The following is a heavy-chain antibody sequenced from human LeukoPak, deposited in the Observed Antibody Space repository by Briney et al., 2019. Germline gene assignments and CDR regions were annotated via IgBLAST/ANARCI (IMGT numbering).Heavy chain of an antibody. D-gene: IGHD3-10*01. CDR2: IKQDGSEK. V-gene: IGHV3-7*01. CDR3: ARGSRPLLWFGEPPRILFDY. J-gene: IGHJ4*02. CDR1: GFTFSSYW. Sequence: GGSLRLSCAASGFTFSSYWMSWVRQAPGKGLEWVANIKQDGSEKYYVDSVKGRFTISRDNAKNSLYLQMNSLRAEDTAVYYCARGSRPLLWFGEPPRILFDYWGQGTLVTVSS.